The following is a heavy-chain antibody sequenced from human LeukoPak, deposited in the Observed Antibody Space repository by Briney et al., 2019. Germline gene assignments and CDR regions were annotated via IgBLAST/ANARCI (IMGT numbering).Heavy chain of an antibody. CDR1: GFTFSSHS. D-gene: IGHD5-12*01. CDR3: ARDEYGGYVFDY. J-gene: IGHJ4*02. Sequence: GSLKLPFAAPGFTFSSHSINWVRQAPGKGLEWVSSISSSSSYIYYADSVKGRFTISRDNAKNSLYLQMNSLRAEDTAVYYCARDEYGGYVFDYWGQGTLVTVSS. CDR2: ISSSSSYI. V-gene: IGHV3-21*01.